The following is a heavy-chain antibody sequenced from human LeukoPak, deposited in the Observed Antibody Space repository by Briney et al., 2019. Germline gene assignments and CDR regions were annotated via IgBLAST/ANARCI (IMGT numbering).Heavy chain of an antibody. Sequence: GASVKVSCKASGYTFSDYYIHWVRQAPGQGLEWMGRINPKNGDTNCAQKFQGRVTMTRDTSISTAYMELNRLRSDDTAVFYCARDPWAVDVVVVPAAIHDPWGQGTLVAVSS. CDR2: INPKNGDT. CDR1: GYTFSDYY. J-gene: IGHJ5*02. CDR3: ARDPWAVDVVVVPAAIHDP. D-gene: IGHD2-2*01. V-gene: IGHV1-2*06.